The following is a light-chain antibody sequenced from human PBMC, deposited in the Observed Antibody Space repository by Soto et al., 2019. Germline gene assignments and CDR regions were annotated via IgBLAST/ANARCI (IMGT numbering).Light chain of an antibody. CDR3: QQRYSTPIT. V-gene: IGKV1-39*01. J-gene: IGKJ5*01. CDR2: AAS. CDR1: QSISSY. Sequence: DIQMTQSPSSLCASVGDRVTITLRASQSISSYLNWYQQKPGKAPKLLIYAASSLQSGVPSRFSGSGSGTDFTLTISSLQPEDFATYYCQQRYSTPITFGQGTRLEIK.